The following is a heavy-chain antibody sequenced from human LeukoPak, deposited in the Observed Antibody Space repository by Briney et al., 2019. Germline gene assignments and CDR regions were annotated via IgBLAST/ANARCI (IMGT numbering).Heavy chain of an antibody. CDR3: TREGDTMIVVAMNWFDP. V-gene: IGHV3-49*04. CDR1: AFTFSSYW. D-gene: IGHD3-22*01. Sequence: GGSLRLSCAASAFTFSSYWMHWVRQAPGKGLEWVGFIRSKAYGGTTEYAASVKGRFTISRDDSKSIAYLQMNSLKTEDTAVYYCTREGDTMIVVAMNWFDPWGQGTLVTVSS. CDR2: IRSKAYGGTT. J-gene: IGHJ5*02.